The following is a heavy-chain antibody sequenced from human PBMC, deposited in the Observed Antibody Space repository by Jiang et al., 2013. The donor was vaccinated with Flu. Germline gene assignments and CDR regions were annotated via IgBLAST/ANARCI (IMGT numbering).Heavy chain of an antibody. D-gene: IGHD2-21*01. Sequence: GSGLVKPSETLSLSCSVSGGSISDFFWSWIRQTPRYGLEWIGYISNRGSSDHSPSLTGRVTIAVDKSKNEVSLKLTSVTAADTAIYYCLRGLRGTYFTWDSWGQGTPVTVSS. V-gene: IGHV4-59*13. CDR3: LRGLRGTYFTWDS. CDR1: GGSISDFF. J-gene: IGHJ5*01. CDR2: ISNRGSS.